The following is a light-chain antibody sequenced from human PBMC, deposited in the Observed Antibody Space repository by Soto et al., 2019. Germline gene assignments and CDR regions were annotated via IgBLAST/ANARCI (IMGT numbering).Light chain of an antibody. CDR1: QTVSSSY. V-gene: IGKV3-20*01. CDR2: GAS. CDR3: QQYGSSPYT. J-gene: IGKJ2*01. Sequence: EIVLTQSPGTLSLSPRERATLSCRARQTVSSSYLAWYQQKPGQAPRLLIYGASSRATGIPDRFSGSGSGTDFTLTISRLEPEDFAVYYCQQYGSSPYTFGQGTKVDIK.